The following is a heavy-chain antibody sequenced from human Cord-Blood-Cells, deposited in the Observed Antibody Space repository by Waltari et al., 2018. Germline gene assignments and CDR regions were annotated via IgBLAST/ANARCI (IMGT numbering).Heavy chain of an antibody. CDR3: TRDFSYYYDSSGYYYFDY. V-gene: IGHV3-49*04. D-gene: IGHD3-22*01. Sequence: EVQLVESGGGLVQPGRSLRLSCTASGFTCGDYAMSWVRQAPGKGLEWVGFIRSQAYGGTTEYAASVKGRFTISRDDSKSIAYLQMNSLKTEDTAVYYCTRDFSYYYDSSGYYYFDYWGQGTLVTVSS. CDR1: GFTCGDYA. J-gene: IGHJ4*02. CDR2: IRSQAYGGTT.